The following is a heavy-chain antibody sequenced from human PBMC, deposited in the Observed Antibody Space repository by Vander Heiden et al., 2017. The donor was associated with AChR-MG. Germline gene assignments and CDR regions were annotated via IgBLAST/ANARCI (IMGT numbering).Heavy chain of an antibody. V-gene: IGHV4-4*02. J-gene: IGHJ4*02. CDR3: ARVFPELERDGGGMYYFDY. Sequence: QVQLQESGPGLVKPSGTLSLTCAVSGGSISSSNWWSWVRQPPGKGLEWIGEIYHSGSTNYNPSLKSRVTISVDKSKNQFSLKLSSVTAADTAVYYCARVFPELERDGGGMYYFDYWGQGTLVTVSS. CDR1: GGSISSSNW. CDR2: IYHSGST. D-gene: IGHD1-1*01.